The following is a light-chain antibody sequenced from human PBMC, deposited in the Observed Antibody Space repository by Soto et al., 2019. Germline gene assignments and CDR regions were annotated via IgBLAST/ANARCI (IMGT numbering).Light chain of an antibody. CDR2: GAS. Sequence: VLPQSPGTLSLSPGERATLSCRASQSVNNRHLDWYQQKSGQAPRLLISGASSRATGIPDRFSGSGSGTEFTLTICSLQSEDFAVYYCQQYNNWPPWTFGQGTKVDIK. V-gene: IGKV3-20*01. J-gene: IGKJ1*01. CDR1: QSVNNRH. CDR3: QQYNNWPPWT.